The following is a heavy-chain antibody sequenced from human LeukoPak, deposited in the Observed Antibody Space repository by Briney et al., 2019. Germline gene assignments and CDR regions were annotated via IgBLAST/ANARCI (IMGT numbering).Heavy chain of an antibody. V-gene: IGHV1-2*06. Sequence: ASVKVSCKASGYTFTGYYIHWVRQAPGQGLEWMGRINPNSGGTNYAQEFQGRVTMTRDTSISTAYMDLSRLRSDDTAVYYCARGVVGATSWFDPWGQGTLVTVSS. CDR1: GYTFTGYY. J-gene: IGHJ5*02. CDR3: ARGVVGATSWFDP. D-gene: IGHD1-26*01. CDR2: INPNSGGT.